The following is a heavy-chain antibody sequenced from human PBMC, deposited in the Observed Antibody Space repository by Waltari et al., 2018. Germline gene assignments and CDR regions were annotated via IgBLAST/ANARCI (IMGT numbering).Heavy chain of an antibody. V-gene: IGHV3-23*04. Sequence: EVQLVESGGGLVQPGGSLRLSCAASGFAFSSSAMSWVRQAPGGGLEGVSLIVGSGDVTYYADSVKGRFTISRDNSKNRLFLQMNSLRADDTAVYYCATVASSAWYAYWGQGTLVTVSS. CDR2: IVGSGDVT. CDR3: ATVASSAWYAY. J-gene: IGHJ4*02. CDR1: GFAFSSSA. D-gene: IGHD6-19*01.